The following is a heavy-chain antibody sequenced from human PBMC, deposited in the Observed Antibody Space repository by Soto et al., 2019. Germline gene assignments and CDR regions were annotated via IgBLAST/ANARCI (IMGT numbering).Heavy chain of an antibody. D-gene: IGHD1-26*01. J-gene: IGHJ4*02. CDR2: ISAGSGNT. CDR3: VGVTVGAISESLHV. V-gene: IGHV1-3*01. CDR1: GYTFDSYA. Sequence: ASVKVSCKASGYTFDSYAIHWVRQAPGQSLEWMGWISAGSGNTRVSQKFHDRVTITKDTSASSAYMELHSLTSSDTAVYFCVGVTVGAISESLHVWGLGILVNVSS.